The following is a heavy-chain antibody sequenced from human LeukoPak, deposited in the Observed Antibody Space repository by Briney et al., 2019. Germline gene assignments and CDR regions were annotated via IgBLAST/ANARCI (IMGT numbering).Heavy chain of an antibody. V-gene: IGHV3-23*01. D-gene: IGHD3-10*01. J-gene: IGHJ4*02. CDR1: GFTFTSYA. CDR3: AKEGFGD. CDR2: ISGSGGNT. Sequence: GGSLRLSCTASGFTFTSYAMSWVRQAPGKGLEWVSTISGSGGNTYYADSVKGRFTISRDNPKNAVYLQMNSLRADDTALYYCAKEGFGDWGQGTLVTVSS.